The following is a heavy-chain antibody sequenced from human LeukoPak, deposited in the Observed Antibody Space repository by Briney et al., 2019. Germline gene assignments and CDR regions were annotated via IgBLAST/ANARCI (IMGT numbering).Heavy chain of an antibody. CDR3: ARELRDIVATTFDY. J-gene: IGHJ4*02. Sequence: GGSLRLSCAASGFTFSSYEMNWVRQAPGKGLEWVSYISSSGSTIYYADSVKGRFTISRDNAKNSLYLQMNSLRAEGTAVYYCARELRDIVATTFDYWGQGTLVTVSS. V-gene: IGHV3-48*03. CDR2: ISSSGSTI. CDR1: GFTFSSYE. D-gene: IGHD5-12*01.